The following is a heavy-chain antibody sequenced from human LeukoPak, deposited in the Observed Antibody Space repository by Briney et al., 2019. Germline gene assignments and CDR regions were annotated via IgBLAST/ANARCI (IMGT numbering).Heavy chain of an antibody. CDR3: ARDWGTSSLYLVN. CDR2: IQNDGKNK. CDR1: GFTFSSHG. V-gene: IGHV3-30*02. J-gene: IGHJ4*02. Sequence: GGSLRLSCAASGFTFSSHGMHWVRQAPGKGLEWVAFIQNDGKNKKYADSVKGRLTISRDNSKNTLYLQMNSLTVEDAAVYYCARDWGTSSLYLVNWGQGTLVTVSS. D-gene: IGHD6-6*01.